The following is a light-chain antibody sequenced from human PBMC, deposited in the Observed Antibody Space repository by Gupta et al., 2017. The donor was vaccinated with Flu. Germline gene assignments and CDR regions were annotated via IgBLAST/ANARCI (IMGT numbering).Light chain of an antibody. V-gene: IGLV2-14*02. CDR2: EDK. Sequence: VTISWTGCSGNIGINNVFSWYQQHAGHATILIYYEDKERPSGIDNRFSGSKSGNASLPTIWLLDADEEDDYYCAWDDSSSGVVFGGGTKLTVL. CDR1: SGNIGINNV. J-gene: IGLJ2*01. CDR3: AWDDSSSGVV.